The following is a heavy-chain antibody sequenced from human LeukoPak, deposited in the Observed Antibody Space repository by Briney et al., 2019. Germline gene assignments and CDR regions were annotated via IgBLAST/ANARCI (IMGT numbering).Heavy chain of an antibody. CDR3: AREGYSSGWHTYFDY. J-gene: IGHJ4*02. CDR2: ISSSGSTI. CDR1: GFTFSDYY. D-gene: IGHD6-19*01. Sequence: GGSLRLSCAASGFTFSDYYMSWIRQAPGKGLEWVSYISSSGSTIYYADSVKGRFTISRDNAKDSLYLQMNSLRAEDTAVYYCAREGYSSGWHTYFDYWGQGTLVTVSS. V-gene: IGHV3-11*01.